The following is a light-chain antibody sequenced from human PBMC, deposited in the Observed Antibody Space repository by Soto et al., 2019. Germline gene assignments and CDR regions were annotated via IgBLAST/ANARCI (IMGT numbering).Light chain of an antibody. CDR2: GAS. CDR3: QQYGSSPPLT. Sequence: EIVLIQSPGTLSLSPGERATLSCRASQSVSNNYVAWYQQKPGQAPRLLIAGASSRATGIPDRFSGSGSGTDFTLTISSLEPEDFAVYYCQQYGSSPPLTFGGGTKVEIK. V-gene: IGKV3-20*01. J-gene: IGKJ4*01. CDR1: QSVSNNY.